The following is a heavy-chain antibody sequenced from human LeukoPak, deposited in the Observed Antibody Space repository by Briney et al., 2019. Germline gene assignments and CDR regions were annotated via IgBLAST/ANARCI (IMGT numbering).Heavy chain of an antibody. CDR3: AKGFDYGDYNVVDY. J-gene: IGHJ4*02. V-gene: IGHV3-9*01. CDR1: VFTFGDYS. Sequence: PGRSLRLSCAASVFTFGDYSIHWVRQAPWKGLEWVSGISWNSGSIGYADSVKGRFTISRDNAKNSLYLQMNSLRAEDTALYYCAKGFDYGDYNVVDYWGQGTLVTVSS. D-gene: IGHD4-17*01. CDR2: ISWNSGSI.